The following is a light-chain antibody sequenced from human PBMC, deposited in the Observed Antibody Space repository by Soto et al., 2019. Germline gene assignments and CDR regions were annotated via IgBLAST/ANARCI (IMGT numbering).Light chain of an antibody. J-gene: IGKJ1*01. CDR2: AAS. V-gene: IGKV1-39*01. CDR3: QQNYTTPWT. CDR1: RSISGY. Sequence: DIQMTQSPSSLPASVGDRVTITCRASRSISGYVDWFQQKPGKAPQLLIYAASSLQSGVPSKFSGSGSATDFTLTIRSLQPEDFATYYCQQNYTTPWTFGQGTKVEI.